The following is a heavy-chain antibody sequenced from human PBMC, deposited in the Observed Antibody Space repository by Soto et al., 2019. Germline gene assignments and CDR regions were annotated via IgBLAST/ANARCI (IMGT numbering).Heavy chain of an antibody. CDR2: ITGSSSTI. CDR1: GFTFSSYS. Sequence: VQLVESGGGLVQPGGSLRLSCAASGFTFSSYSMNWVRQAPGKGLEWISYITGSSSTIYYADSVKGRFTVSRDKAKNSLYLQMNSLRDEDTAVYYCARVCGGDCYSFDYWGQGTLVTVSS. V-gene: IGHV3-48*02. D-gene: IGHD2-21*02. J-gene: IGHJ4*02. CDR3: ARVCGGDCYSFDY.